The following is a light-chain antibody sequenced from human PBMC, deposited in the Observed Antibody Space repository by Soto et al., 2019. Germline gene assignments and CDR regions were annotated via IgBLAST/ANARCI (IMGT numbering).Light chain of an antibody. J-gene: IGLJ3*02. CDR2: EVT. V-gene: IGLV2-8*01. Sequence: QSALTQPPSASGSPGRSVTISCTGTSSDVGGYDYVSWFQQHPGKALKLIIYEVTKRPSGVPDRFSASKSGNTASLTVSGLQAEDEADYYCSSFVAGNNYWVFGGGTKLTVL. CDR1: SSDVGGYDY. CDR3: SSFVAGNNYWV.